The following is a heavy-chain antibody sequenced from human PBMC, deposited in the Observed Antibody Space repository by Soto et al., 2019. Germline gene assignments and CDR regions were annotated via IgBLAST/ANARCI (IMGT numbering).Heavy chain of an antibody. J-gene: IGHJ4*02. CDR2: ISGGGDTT. D-gene: IGHD3-10*01. V-gene: IGHV3-23*01. CDR3: AKGRGGSGSLPPRVDF. CDR1: GFTFNNYA. Sequence: EVQLLESGGGLVQPGGSLRLSCAASGFTFNNYAMTWLRQAPGKGLEWVSAISGGGDTTSYADSVKGRFTVSRDGSKNKLYLQMSSLRAEDTALYYCAKGRGGSGSLPPRVDFWGQGKLVTVSS.